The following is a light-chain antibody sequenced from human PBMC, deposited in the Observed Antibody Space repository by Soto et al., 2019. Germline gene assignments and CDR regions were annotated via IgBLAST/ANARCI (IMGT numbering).Light chain of an antibody. Sequence: DIQMTQSPSTLSASIGDRVTITCRASQGITTFLAWYQQKPGKAPQILIYDASKLEPGVPSRLSGGGSGTEFTLTISSLQPGDFATYYCQQYSTYPLTFGGGTRVEIK. CDR2: DAS. J-gene: IGKJ4*01. CDR1: QGITTF. V-gene: IGKV1-5*01. CDR3: QQYSTYPLT.